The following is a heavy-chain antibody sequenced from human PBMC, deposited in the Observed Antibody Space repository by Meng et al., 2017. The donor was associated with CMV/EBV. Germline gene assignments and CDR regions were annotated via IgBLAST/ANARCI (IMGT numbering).Heavy chain of an antibody. J-gene: IGHJ4*02. D-gene: IGHD3-3*01. CDR3: ARTRDVLRFLEWLLPIDY. CDR1: GFTFSTYA. Sequence: GESPKISCAASGFTFSTYAMHWVRQAPGKGLEWVAVISYDGSNEYYADSVKGRFTISRDNSKNTLYLQMNSLRAEDTAVYYCARTRDVLRFLEWLLPIDYWGQGTLVTVSS. V-gene: IGHV3-30*04. CDR2: ISYDGSNE.